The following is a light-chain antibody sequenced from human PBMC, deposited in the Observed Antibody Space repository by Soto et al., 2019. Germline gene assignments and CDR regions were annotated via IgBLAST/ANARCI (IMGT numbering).Light chain of an antibody. CDR3: LHYKDYSWT. Sequence: DIHLTQSPSTLSASVGDRITITCRASLSLSRWLAWYQQKPGKAPKLLIYTTSSLESGVPSRFSGSGSGTEFTLTISSLQPDDFATYYCLHYKDYSWTFGQGTKVEIK. CDR2: TTS. V-gene: IGKV1-5*03. J-gene: IGKJ1*01. CDR1: LSLSRW.